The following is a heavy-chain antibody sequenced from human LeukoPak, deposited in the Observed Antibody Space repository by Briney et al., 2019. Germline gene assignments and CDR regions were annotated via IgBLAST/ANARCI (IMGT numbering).Heavy chain of an antibody. CDR1: GFTFSDYS. CDR2: ISSRSDII. Sequence: GGSLRLSCSASGFTFSDYSMNWVRQAPGKGLKWISYISSRSDIIYYADSVRGRFTISRDNAKNSLYLQMNSLRDEDTAVHYCARRAYGDDSFDYWGQGTLVTVSS. J-gene: IGHJ4*02. D-gene: IGHD4-17*01. V-gene: IGHV3-48*02. CDR3: ARRAYGDDSFDY.